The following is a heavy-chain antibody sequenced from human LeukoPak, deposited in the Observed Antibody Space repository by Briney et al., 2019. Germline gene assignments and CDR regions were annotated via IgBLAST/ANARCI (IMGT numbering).Heavy chain of an antibody. V-gene: IGHV1-18*01. Sequence: ASVKVSCKASGYTLTSYGISWVRQAPGQGLEWMGWISAYNGNTNYAQKLQGRVTMTTDTSTSTAYMELKSLRSDDTAVYYCARDGLGFGSAGTPRYYYGMDVWGQGTTVTVSS. CDR1: GYTLTSYG. D-gene: IGHD6-13*01. J-gene: IGHJ6*02. CDR3: ARDGLGFGSAGTPRYYYGMDV. CDR2: ISAYNGNT.